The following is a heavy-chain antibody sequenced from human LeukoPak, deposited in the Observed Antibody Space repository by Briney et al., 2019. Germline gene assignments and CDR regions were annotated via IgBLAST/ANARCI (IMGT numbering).Heavy chain of an antibody. D-gene: IGHD3-22*01. V-gene: IGHV1-69*04. Sequence: GASVKVSCKASGGTFSSYAISWVRQAPGQGLEWMGRIIPILGIANYAQKFQGRVTITADKSTSTAYMELSSLRSEDTAVYYCARDVLYYDSSGYLYDYWGQGTLVTVSS. CDR3: ARDVLYYDSSGYLYDY. J-gene: IGHJ4*02. CDR1: GGTFSSYA. CDR2: IIPILGIA.